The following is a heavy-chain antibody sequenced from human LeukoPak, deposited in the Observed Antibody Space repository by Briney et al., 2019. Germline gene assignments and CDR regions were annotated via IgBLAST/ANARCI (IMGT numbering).Heavy chain of an antibody. D-gene: IGHD1-26*01. CDR2: INPNSDGI. CDR1: GYTFTDYY. Sequence: VASVKVSCKASGYTFTDYYTHWVRQAPGQGLEWMGWINPNSDGINYAQKFQGRVTMTRDTSISTAYMELSSLRSDDTAVYYCARVKALGIVGSTTVLDPWGQGTLVTVSS. CDR3: ARVKALGIVGSTTVLDP. V-gene: IGHV1-2*02. J-gene: IGHJ5*02.